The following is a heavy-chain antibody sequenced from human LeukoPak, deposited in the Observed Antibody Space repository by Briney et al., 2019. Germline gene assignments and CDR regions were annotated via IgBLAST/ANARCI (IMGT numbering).Heavy chain of an antibody. CDR1: GYTFTSYG. V-gene: IGHV1-18*01. CDR3: ARGNSGYDYDY. Sequence: GASVKVSCKASGYTFTSYGISWVRQAPGQGLEWMGWISAHNGNTNYAQKLQGRVTITTDTYTSTAYMELRSLRSDDTAVYYCARGNSGYDYDYWGQGTLVTVSS. D-gene: IGHD5-12*01. CDR2: ISAHNGNT. J-gene: IGHJ4*02.